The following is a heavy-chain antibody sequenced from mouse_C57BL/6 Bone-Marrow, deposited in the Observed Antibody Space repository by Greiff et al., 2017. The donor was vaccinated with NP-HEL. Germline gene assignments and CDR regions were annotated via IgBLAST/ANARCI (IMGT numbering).Heavy chain of an antibody. D-gene: IGHD1-1*01. CDR1: GYTFTSYT. J-gene: IGHJ3*01. CDR2: INPSSGNT. V-gene: IGHV1-4*01. CDR3: AICYFYGSSYEAY. Sequence: VQLQQPGADLARPGASVKMSCKASGYTFTSYTIHWVKQRPGQGLEWIGYINPSSGNTKYNQKFKDKATLTVDKSSSTAYMQLDSLTSEDSAVYYCAICYFYGSSYEAYCGRGTVTSVSA.